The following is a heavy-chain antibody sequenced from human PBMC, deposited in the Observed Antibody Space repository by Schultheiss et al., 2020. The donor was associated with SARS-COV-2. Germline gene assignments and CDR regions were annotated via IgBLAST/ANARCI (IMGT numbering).Heavy chain of an antibody. CDR1: GFTFSSYA. Sequence: GGSLRLSCAASGFTFSSYAMSWVRQAPGKGLEWVSYISSSSSYTNYADSVKGRFTISRDNAKNSLYLQMNSLRAEDTAVYYCARGHTYDSSGYYAPEGPYFDYWGQGTLVTVSS. V-gene: IGHV3-21*05. CDR2: ISSSSSYT. CDR3: ARGHTYDSSGYYAPEGPYFDY. D-gene: IGHD3-22*01. J-gene: IGHJ4*02.